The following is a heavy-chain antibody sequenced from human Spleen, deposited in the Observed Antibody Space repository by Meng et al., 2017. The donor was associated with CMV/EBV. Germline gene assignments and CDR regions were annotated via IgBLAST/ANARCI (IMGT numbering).Heavy chain of an antibody. CDR2: IIPILGIA. CDR3: ARGTSSVPEIDY. V-gene: IGHV1-69*10. Sequence: SVKVSCKASGGTFSSYAISWVRQAPGQGLEWMGGIIPILGIANYAQKFQGRVTITADKSTSTAYMELSSLRSEDTAVYFCARGTSSVPEIDYWGQGTLVTVSS. J-gene: IGHJ4*02. CDR1: GGTFSSYA. D-gene: IGHD2-2*01.